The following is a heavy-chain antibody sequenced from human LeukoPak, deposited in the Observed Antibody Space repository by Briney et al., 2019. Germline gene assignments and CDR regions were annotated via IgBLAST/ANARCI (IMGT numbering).Heavy chain of an antibody. CDR3: AKQLGYCSDGSCYFPY. CDR1: GFTFSSSA. Sequence: GGSLRLSCAATGFTFSSSAMSWVRQAPGKGLEWVSAISNNGGYTYYADSVQGRFTISRDNSKSTLCLQMNSLRAEDTAVYYCAKQLGYCSDGSCYFPYWGQGTLVTVSS. D-gene: IGHD2-15*01. CDR2: ISNNGGYT. J-gene: IGHJ4*02. V-gene: IGHV3-23*01.